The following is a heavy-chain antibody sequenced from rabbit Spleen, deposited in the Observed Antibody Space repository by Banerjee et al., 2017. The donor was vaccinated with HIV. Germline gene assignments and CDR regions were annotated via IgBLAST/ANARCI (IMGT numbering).Heavy chain of an antibody. V-gene: IGHV1S43*01. J-gene: IGHJ4*01. Sequence: QEQLVESGGGLVQPEGSLTLTCKAAGFDFSSSYYMCWVRQAPGKGPEWIACVYSGSSGRTWYASWVNGRFTISRSTSLNTVDLQMTSLTAADTATYFCARDGAGGSYFALWGPGTLVTVS. CDR1: GFDFSSSYY. CDR2: VYSGSSGRT. CDR3: ARDGAGGSYFAL. D-gene: IGHD8-1*01.